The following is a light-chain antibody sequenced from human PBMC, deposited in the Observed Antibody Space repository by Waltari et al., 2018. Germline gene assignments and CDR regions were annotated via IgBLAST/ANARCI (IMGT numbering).Light chain of an antibody. CDR3: QQYGSSPPFT. J-gene: IGKJ2*01. CDR2: GAS. Sequence: EIVLTQSPGTLSLSPGERATLSCRASQSVSSSYLAWYQQKPGQAPSLLIYGASSRATGIPDRCSGGGSGTDFTLTIRRLEPEDFAVYYCQQYGSSPPFTFGQGTKLEIK. CDR1: QSVSSSY. V-gene: IGKV3-20*01.